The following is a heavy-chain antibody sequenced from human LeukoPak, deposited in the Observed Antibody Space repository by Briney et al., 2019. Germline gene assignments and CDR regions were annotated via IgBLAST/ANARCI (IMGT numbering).Heavy chain of an antibody. D-gene: IGHD5-24*01. CDR2: ISSSSSYI. Sequence: GGSLRLSCAASGFTFSSSSMNWVRQAPGKWLEWVSSISSSSSYIYYADSVEGRFTISRDNAKNSLYLQMNSLRAEHTAVYYCAGSRDGYNYYYYWGQGTLVTVSS. V-gene: IGHV3-21*01. J-gene: IGHJ4*02. CDR1: GFTFSSSS. CDR3: AGSRDGYNYYYY.